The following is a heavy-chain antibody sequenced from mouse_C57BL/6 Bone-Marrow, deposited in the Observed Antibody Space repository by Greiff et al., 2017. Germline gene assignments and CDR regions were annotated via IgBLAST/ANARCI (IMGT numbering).Heavy chain of an antibody. V-gene: IGHV1-82*01. Sequence: QVQLQQSGPELVKPGASVKISCKASGYAFSSSWLNWLKQRPGKGLEWIGRIYPGDGDTNYNGKFKGKATLTADKSSSTAYMQLSSLTSEDSAVYFCARPSYSPYAMDYWGQGTSVTVSS. CDR3: ARPSYSPYAMDY. J-gene: IGHJ4*01. CDR1: GYAFSSSW. CDR2: IYPGDGDT. D-gene: IGHD2-12*01.